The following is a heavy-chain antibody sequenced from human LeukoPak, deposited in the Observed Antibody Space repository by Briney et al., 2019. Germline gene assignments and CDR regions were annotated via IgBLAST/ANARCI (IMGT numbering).Heavy chain of an antibody. CDR1: GYTFTSYG. CDR2: ISAYNGNT. Sequence: GASVKVSCKASGYTFTSYGISWVRQAPGQGLEWMGWISAYNGNTNYAQKLQGRVTMTTDTSTSTAYMELRSLRSDDTAVYYCARVPVGGYSYGRYYYYYYMDVWGKGTTVTISS. J-gene: IGHJ6*03. D-gene: IGHD5-18*01. V-gene: IGHV1-18*01. CDR3: ARVPVGGYSYGRYYYYYYMDV.